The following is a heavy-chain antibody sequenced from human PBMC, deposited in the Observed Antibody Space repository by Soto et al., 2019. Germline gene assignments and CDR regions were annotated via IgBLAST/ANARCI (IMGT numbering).Heavy chain of an antibody. CDR2: IYYSGST. Sequence: QMQLQESGPGLVKPSETLSLTCTVSGGSISSYYWSWIRQPPGKGLEWIGYIYYSGSTNYNPSLKSRVTISVDTSKNQFSLKLSSVTAADTAVYYCARSKRQYQLLFRYWGQGTLVTVSS. CDR3: ARSKRQYQLLFRY. V-gene: IGHV4-59*01. D-gene: IGHD2-2*01. J-gene: IGHJ4*02. CDR1: GGSISSYY.